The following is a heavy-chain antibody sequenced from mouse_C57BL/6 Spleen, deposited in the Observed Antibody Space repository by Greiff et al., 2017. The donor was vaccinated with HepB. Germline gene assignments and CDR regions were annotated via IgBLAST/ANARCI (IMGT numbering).Heavy chain of an antibody. CDR3: ARSVITTVVAGAMDY. Sequence: QVQLQQPGTELVKPGASVKLSCKASGYTFTSYWMHWVKQRPGQGIEWIGNINPSNGGTNYNEKFKSKATLTVDKSSSTAYMQLSSLTSEDSAVYYCARSVITTVVAGAMDYWGQGTSVTVSS. J-gene: IGHJ4*01. CDR2: INPSNGGT. D-gene: IGHD1-1*01. V-gene: IGHV1-53*01. CDR1: GYTFTSYW.